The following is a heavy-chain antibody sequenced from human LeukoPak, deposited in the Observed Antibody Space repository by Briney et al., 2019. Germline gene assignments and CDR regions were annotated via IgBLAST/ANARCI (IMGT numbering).Heavy chain of an antibody. CDR1: GYTFTGYY. J-gene: IGHJ6*03. D-gene: IGHD3/OR15-3a*01. CDR3: ARASGGTGYNYYYYMDV. V-gene: IGHV1-69*13. CDR2: IIPIFGTA. Sequence: SVKVSCKASGYTFTGYYMHWVRQAPGQGLEWMGGIIPIFGTANYAQKFQGRVTITADESTSTAYMELSSLRSEDTAVYYCARASGGTGYNYYYYMDVWGKGTTVTISS.